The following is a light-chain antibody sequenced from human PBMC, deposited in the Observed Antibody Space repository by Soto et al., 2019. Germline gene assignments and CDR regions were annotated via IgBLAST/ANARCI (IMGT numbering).Light chain of an antibody. V-gene: IGKV3D-15*01. CDR1: QSVRTN. Sequence: EVMMTQFPDTVSVTAGETVTLSSGASQSVRTNLAWYQQRPGQAPRLLIHYASTRASDIPARFSGSGSGTNCTLAISSLQSEDFAVYYCQQYAYWPETFGQGTKVDIK. CDR3: QQYAYWPET. J-gene: IGKJ1*01. CDR2: YAS.